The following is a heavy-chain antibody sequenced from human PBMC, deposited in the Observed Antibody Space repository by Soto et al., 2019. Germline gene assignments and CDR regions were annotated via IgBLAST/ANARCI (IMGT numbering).Heavy chain of an antibody. CDR2: INANSGDT. J-gene: IGHJ4*02. D-gene: IGHD6-19*01. V-gene: IGHV1-2*02. Sequence: ASVNVSCKASGGTFSSYAISRVRQAPGQGPEWLGWINANSGDTDRAPKFQDRLTMTRDTSISTAYMELSRLRSDDTAVYYCARGGALDGTSPPFNHWGQGALVTVSS. CDR3: ARGGALDGTSPPFNH. CDR1: GGTFSSYA.